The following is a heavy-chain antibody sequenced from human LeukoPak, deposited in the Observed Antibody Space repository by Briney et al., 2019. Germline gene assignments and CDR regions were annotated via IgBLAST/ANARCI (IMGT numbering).Heavy chain of an antibody. V-gene: IGHV3-30-3*01. Sequence: GGSLRLSCAASGFPFSSYAMHWVRQAPGKGLEGVAVISYVGSNKYYADSVKGRFTISRDNSKSTLYLQMNSLRAEDTAVYYCARDQVAVAGTNFDYWGQGTLVTVSS. D-gene: IGHD6-19*01. J-gene: IGHJ4*02. CDR1: GFPFSSYA. CDR2: ISYVGSNK. CDR3: ARDQVAVAGTNFDY.